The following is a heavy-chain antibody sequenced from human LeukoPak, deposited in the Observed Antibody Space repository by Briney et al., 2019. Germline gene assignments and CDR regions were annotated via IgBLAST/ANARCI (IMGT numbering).Heavy chain of an antibody. CDR1: GGSISSYY. CDR3: ARDLVYCSGGSCYSNNWFDP. Sequence: PSETLSLPCTVSGGSISSYYWSWIRQPAGKGLEWIGRIYTSGSTNYNPSLKSRVTISVDKSKNQFSLKLSSVTAADTAVYYCARDLVYCSGGSCYSNNWFDPWGQGTLVTVSS. J-gene: IGHJ5*02. CDR2: IYTSGST. V-gene: IGHV4-4*07. D-gene: IGHD2-15*01.